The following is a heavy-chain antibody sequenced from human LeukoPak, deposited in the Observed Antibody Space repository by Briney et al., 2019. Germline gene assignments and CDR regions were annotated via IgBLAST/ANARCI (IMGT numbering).Heavy chain of an antibody. CDR1: GYSFTSYD. Sequence: ASVKVSCKASGYSFTSYDINWVRQATGQGLEWMGWMNPNSGNTGYAQKFQGRVTMTRNTSISTAYMELSSLRSEDTAVYYCARGLGKAPKRRYDFDYWGQGTLVTVSS. D-gene: IGHD1-1*01. CDR3: ARGLGKAPKRRYDFDY. J-gene: IGHJ4*02. V-gene: IGHV1-8*01. CDR2: MNPNSGNT.